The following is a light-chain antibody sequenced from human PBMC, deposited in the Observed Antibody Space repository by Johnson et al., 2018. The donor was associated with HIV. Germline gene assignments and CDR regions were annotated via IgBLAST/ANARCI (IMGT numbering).Light chain of an antibody. CDR3: GTWDSNLSALYV. CDR2: DHN. J-gene: IGLJ1*01. V-gene: IGLV1-51*01. Sequence: QSVLTQPPSVSAAPGQKVTISCSGSSSNIGNNYVSWYQQLPGTAPKLLIYDHNKRPSGIPDRLSGSKSGTSATLGITGIQNGDEDAYYCGTWDSNLSALYVYRTGTKVTVL. CDR1: SSNIGNNY.